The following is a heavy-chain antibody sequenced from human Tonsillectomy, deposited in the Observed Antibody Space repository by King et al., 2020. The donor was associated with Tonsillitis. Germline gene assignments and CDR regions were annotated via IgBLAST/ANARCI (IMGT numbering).Heavy chain of an antibody. Sequence: VQLVESGGGLVKPGESLRLSCAASGFTFINAWMSWVRQAPGKGLEWVGRIKSKTDGETTDYAAPVQGRFTISRNDSKNTVYLQMNTLKTEDTAVYYCTTSGSPSLGAFDIWGQGTMVTVCS. CDR3: TTSGSPSLGAFDI. V-gene: IGHV3-15*01. D-gene: IGHD1-26*01. CDR2: IKSKTDGETT. J-gene: IGHJ3*02. CDR1: GFTFINAW.